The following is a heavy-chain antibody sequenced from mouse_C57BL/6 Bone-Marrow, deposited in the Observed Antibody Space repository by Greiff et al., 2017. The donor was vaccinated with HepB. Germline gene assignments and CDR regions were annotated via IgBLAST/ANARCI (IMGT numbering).Heavy chain of an antibody. CDR1: GFTFSDAW. CDR3: TRRRIPYFDY. Sequence: EVMLVESGGGLVQPGGSMKLSCAASGFTFSDAWMDWVRQSPEKGLEWVAEIRNKANNHATYYAESVKGRFTISRDDSKSSVYLQMNSLRAEDTGIYYCTRRRIPYFDYWGQGTTLTVSS. J-gene: IGHJ2*01. CDR2: IRNKANNHAT. V-gene: IGHV6-6*01.